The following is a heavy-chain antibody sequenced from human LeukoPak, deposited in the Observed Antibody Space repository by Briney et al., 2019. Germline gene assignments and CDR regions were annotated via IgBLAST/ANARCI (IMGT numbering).Heavy chain of an antibody. J-gene: IGHJ6*03. CDR2: ISPSGDRT. V-gene: IGHV3-64*02. D-gene: IGHD2-8*02. Sequence: QPGGSLRLSCAASGFTFTNHPMHWVRQASGKRLEYVSAISPSGDRTWYADSVKGRFTISRDNADRSLYLQMTSLRVEDTAVYFCASRYCTGVNCFAASYMCMDVWGKGTTATVSS. CDR1: GFTFTNHP. CDR3: ASRYCTGVNCFAASYMCMDV.